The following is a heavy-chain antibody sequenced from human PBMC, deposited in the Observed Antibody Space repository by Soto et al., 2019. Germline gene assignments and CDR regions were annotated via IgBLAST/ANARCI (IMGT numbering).Heavy chain of an antibody. CDR2: INWKSDI. CDR3: AISQDRGGRTTFIY. D-gene: IGHD3-16*01. J-gene: IGHJ4*02. V-gene: IGHV3-9*01. Sequence: GGSPRLSCAVSGFTFDDNAMHWVRQAPEKGLEWVSGINWKSDIGYADSVKGRFTISRDNAENSLYLQMNSLRAEDTALYYCAISQDRGGRTTFIYWGQGTQVTVSS. CDR1: GFTFDDNA.